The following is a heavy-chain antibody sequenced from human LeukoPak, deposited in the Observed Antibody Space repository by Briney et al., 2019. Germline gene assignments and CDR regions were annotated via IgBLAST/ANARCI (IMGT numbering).Heavy chain of an antibody. CDR1: GGSISSGDYY. J-gene: IGHJ6*02. CDR3: ARDGSRGLWYYYGMDV. D-gene: IGHD2-21*01. V-gene: IGHV4-30-4*01. CDR2: IYYSGST. Sequence: SETLSLTCTVSGGSISSGDYYWSWIRQPPGKGLEWIGYIYYSGSTYYNPSLKSRVTISVDTSKNQFSLKLSSVTAADTAVYYCARDGSRGLWYYYGMDVWGQGTTVTVSS.